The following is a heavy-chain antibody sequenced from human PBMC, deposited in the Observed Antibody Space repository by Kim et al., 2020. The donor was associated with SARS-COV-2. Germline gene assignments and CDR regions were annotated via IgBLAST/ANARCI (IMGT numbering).Heavy chain of an antibody. CDR3: ARDLDCSGGSCYGYYYYYMDV. D-gene: IGHD2-15*01. V-gene: IGHV7-4-1*02. CDR1: GYTFTSYA. CDR2: INTNTGNP. Sequence: ASVKVSCKASGYTFTSYAMNWVRQAPGQGLEWMGWINTNTGNPTYAQGFTGRFVFSLDTSVSTAYLQISSLKAEDTAGYYCARDLDCSGGSCYGYYYYYMDVWGKGTTVTVSS. J-gene: IGHJ6*03.